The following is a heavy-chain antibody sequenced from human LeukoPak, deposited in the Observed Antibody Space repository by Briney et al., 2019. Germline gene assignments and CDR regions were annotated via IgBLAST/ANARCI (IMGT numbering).Heavy chain of an antibody. J-gene: IGHJ5*02. D-gene: IGHD1-14*01. CDR3: AHRTITANWFDP. CDR2: IYWDDDK. V-gene: IGHV2-5*02. Sequence: GPTVVKPTQTLTLTCTFSGFSLTTSGVGVGWVRQPPGKALEWLALIYWDDDKLYSPSLKSRLTVTKDTSKNQVVLTMTDMDPVDTATYYCAHRTITANWFDPWGPGNLDPVSS. CDR1: GFSLTTSGVG.